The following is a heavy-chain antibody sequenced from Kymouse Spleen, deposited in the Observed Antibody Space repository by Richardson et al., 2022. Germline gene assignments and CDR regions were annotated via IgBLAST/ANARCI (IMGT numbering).Heavy chain of an antibody. Sequence: QVQLQESGPGLVKPSETLSLTCTVSGGSVSSGSYYWSWIRQPPGKGLEWIGYIYYSGSTNYNPSLKSRVTISVDTSKNQFSLKLSSVTAADTAVYYCARGGTGIDAFDIWGQGTMVTVSS. J-gene: IGHJ3*02. CDR3: ARGGTGIDAFDI. V-gene: IGHV4-61*01. D-gene: IGHD1-1*01,IGHD1-20*01,IGHD1-7*01. CDR1: GGSVSSGSYY. CDR2: IYYSGST.